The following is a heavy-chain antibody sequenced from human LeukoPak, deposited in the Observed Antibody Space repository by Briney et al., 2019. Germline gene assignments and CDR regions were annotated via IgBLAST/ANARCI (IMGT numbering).Heavy chain of an antibody. CDR2: IYYSGST. D-gene: IGHD4-17*01. CDR3: ARLQYGDFYFDY. Sequence: PSETLSLTCTVSGGSISSYYWGWIRQPAGKGLEWIGSIYYSGSTSYNPSLKSRVTISVDTSKNQFSLRLSSVTAADTAVYYCARLQYGDFYFDYWGQGTLVTVSS. CDR1: GGSISSYY. V-gene: IGHV4-39*01. J-gene: IGHJ4*02.